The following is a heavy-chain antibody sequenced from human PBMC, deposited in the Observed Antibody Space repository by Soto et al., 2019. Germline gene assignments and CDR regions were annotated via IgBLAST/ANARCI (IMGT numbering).Heavy chain of an antibody. CDR1: GGSFSGYY. D-gene: IGHD5-12*01. CDR2: INHSGST. J-gene: IGHJ5*02. V-gene: IGHV4-34*01. CDR3: ARRRRGYETDNWFDP. Sequence: PSETLSLTCAVYGGSFSGYYWSWIRQPPGKGLEWIGEINHSGSTNYNPSLKSRVTISVDTSKNQFSLKLSSVTAADTAVYYCARRRRGYETDNWFDPWGQGTLVTVSS.